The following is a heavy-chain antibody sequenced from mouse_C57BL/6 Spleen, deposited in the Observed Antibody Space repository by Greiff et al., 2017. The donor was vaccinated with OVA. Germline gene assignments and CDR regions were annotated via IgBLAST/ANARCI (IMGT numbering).Heavy chain of an antibody. V-gene: IGHV1-69*01. CDR1: GYTFTSYW. D-gene: IGHD2-2*01. CDR2: IDPSDSYT. CDR3: ARGSTMVTGDY. J-gene: IGHJ2*01. Sequence: QVQLQQPGAELVMPGASVKLSCKASGYTFTSYWMHWVKQRPGQGLEWIGEIDPSDSYTNYNQKFKGKSTLTVDKSSSTAYMQLSSLTSEDSAVYYCARGSTMVTGDYWGQGTTLTVSS.